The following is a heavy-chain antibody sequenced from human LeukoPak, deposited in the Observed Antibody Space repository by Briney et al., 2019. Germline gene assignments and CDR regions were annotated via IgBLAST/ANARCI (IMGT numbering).Heavy chain of an antibody. Sequence: ASVKVSCKASGYTFTSYHMHWVRQAPGQGLEWMGIINPSGGSASYAQKFQGRVTMTRDMSTSTVYMELSSLRSEDTAVYYCARTTVTTPNFDYWGQGTLVTVSS. CDR2: INPSGGSA. J-gene: IGHJ4*02. CDR1: GYTFTSYH. V-gene: IGHV1-46*01. CDR3: ARTTVTTPNFDY. D-gene: IGHD4-17*01.